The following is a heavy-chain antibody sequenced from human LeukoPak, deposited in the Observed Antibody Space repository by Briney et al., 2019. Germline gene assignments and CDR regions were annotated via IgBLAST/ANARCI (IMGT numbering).Heavy chain of an antibody. J-gene: IGHJ4*02. Sequence: SETLSLTCAVSGGSFSGYYWTWIRQPPGKGLEWIGEINHSGSANYDPSLKSRVTISLDTSKNQFSLKLSSVTAADTAVYYCARGQGTVTTHWGQGTLVTVSS. CDR1: GGSFSGYY. V-gene: IGHV4-34*01. CDR3: ARGQGTVTTH. CDR2: INHSGSA. D-gene: IGHD4-17*01.